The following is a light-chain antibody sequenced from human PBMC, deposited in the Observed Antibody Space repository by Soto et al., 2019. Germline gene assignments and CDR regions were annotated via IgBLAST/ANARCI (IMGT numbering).Light chain of an antibody. CDR2: DAS. Sequence: DIQMTQSLPTLSASVGDRVTITCPASQDIGNFLSWYQQKPGKVPKLLIFDASNLETGVPSRFSGSGSGTDFTFTISSLQPEDIATYYCQQYDNLPLTFGGGTKVDSK. J-gene: IGKJ4*01. CDR3: QQYDNLPLT. V-gene: IGKV1-33*01. CDR1: QDIGNF.